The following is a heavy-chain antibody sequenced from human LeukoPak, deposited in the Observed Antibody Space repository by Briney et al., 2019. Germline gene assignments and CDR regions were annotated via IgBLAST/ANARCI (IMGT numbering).Heavy chain of an antibody. CDR2: VSYTGRT. D-gene: IGHD5-12*01. Sequence: SETLSPTCTVSGGSISISGYCWVWIRQAPGKGLEWIGSVSYTGRTYYTPSLKSRLTISVDTSKNQFSLRLSSVTAADTAVYYCARQEAHAASGYDLIDHWGQG. CDR1: GGSISISGYC. CDR3: ARQEAHAASGYDLIDH. J-gene: IGHJ4*02. V-gene: IGHV4-39*01.